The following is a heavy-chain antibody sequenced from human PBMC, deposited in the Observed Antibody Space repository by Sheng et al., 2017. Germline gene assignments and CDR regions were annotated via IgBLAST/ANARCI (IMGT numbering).Heavy chain of an antibody. Sequence: QVQLVQSGAEVKKPGASVKVSCRASGYTFTDYYMHWVRQAPGQGLEWMGWINPNSGGTNYAQKFQGRVTMTRDTSISTAYMELSRLRSDDTAVYYCAIEYTSSSRGLDYWGPGNPGHRLL. V-gene: IGHV1-2*02. J-gene: IGHJ4*02. CDR3: AIEYTSSSRGLDY. CDR2: INPNSGGT. D-gene: IGHD6-6*01. CDR1: GYTFTDYY.